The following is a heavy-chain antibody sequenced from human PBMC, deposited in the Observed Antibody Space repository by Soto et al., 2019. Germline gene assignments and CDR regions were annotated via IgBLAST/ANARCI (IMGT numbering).Heavy chain of an antibody. V-gene: IGHV3-30*03. J-gene: IGHJ6*02. CDR2: ISYDGNNK. D-gene: IGHD5-12*01. Sequence: QVQLVESGGGVVQPGRSLRLSCAASGFTFSSYAMNWVRQAPGKGLEWVAVISYDGNNKYYGDSEKGRFAISRENSKNTLYLQMNSLRPEDTAVYYCARDHRWLQLFYYYGMDVWGQGTTVTVSS. CDR1: GFTFSSYA. CDR3: ARDHRWLQLFYYYGMDV.